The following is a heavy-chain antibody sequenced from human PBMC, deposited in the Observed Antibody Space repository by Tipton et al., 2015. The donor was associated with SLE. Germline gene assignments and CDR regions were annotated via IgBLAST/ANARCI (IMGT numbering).Heavy chain of an antibody. CDR1: GFTFSDYE. V-gene: IGHV3-48*03. J-gene: IGHJ4*02. CDR3: ARALDSSGLYYYFDY. D-gene: IGHD3-22*01. CDR2: ISSTGRNI. Sequence: GSLRLSCAASGFTFSDYEMNWVRQAPGKGLEWVSYISSTGRNIYYADSVKGRFTSSRDNAKNSVYLQMNSLSAEDTAVYYCARALDSSGLYYYFDYWGQGTLVAVSS.